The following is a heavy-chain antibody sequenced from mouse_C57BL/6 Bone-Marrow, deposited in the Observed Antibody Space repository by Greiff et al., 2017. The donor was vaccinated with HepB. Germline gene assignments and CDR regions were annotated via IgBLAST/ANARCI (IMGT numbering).Heavy chain of an antibody. CDR2: IWRGGST. V-gene: IGHV2-5*01. J-gene: IGHJ4*01. CDR1: GFSLTSYG. Sequence: QVQLKESGPGLVQPSQSLSITCTVSGFSLTSYGVHWVRQSPGKGLEWLGVIWRGGSTDYNAAFMSRLSITKDNSKSQVFFKMNRLQADDTAIYYGAIFDIGHRYYAMDYWGQGTSVTVSS. CDR3: AIFDIGHRYYAMDY.